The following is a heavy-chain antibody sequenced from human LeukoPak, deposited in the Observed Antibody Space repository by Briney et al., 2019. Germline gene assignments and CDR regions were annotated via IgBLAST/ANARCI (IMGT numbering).Heavy chain of an antibody. CDR3: ARVGSSSSFDY. V-gene: IGHV4-61*02. Sequence: SETLSLTCTVSGGSMTSGSYYWSWIRQPAGKGLEWIGRIYTSGSSNYSPSLKSRVTISVETSKNQFSLKLSSVTAADTAVYYCARVGSSSSFDYWGQGTLVTVSS. D-gene: IGHD6-6*01. J-gene: IGHJ4*02. CDR1: GGSMTSGSYY. CDR2: IYTSGSS.